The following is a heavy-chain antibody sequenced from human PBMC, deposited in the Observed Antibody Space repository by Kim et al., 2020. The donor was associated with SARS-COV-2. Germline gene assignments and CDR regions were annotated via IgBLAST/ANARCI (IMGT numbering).Heavy chain of an antibody. CDR3: SREWTGREVRYFDY. D-gene: IGHD3-9*01. Sequence: ADSVKGRFTISREHAKNTLYLQMISLRVEDAAVYFCSREWTGREVRYFDYWGQGTLVTVSS. V-gene: IGHV3-74*01. J-gene: IGHJ4*02.